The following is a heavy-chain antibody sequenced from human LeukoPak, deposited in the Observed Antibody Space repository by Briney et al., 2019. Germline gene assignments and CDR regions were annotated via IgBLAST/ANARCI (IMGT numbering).Heavy chain of an antibody. Sequence: GGSLRLSCAASGFTFSSYAMSWVRQAPGKGLEWVSGISGSGDSTYYADSVKGRFTISRDNSKNTLYLKMNRLRAEDTAVYYCAKDPPYYYGSGSYRGDWGQGTLVTVSS. V-gene: IGHV3-23*01. D-gene: IGHD3-10*01. J-gene: IGHJ4*02. CDR2: ISGSGDST. CDR3: AKDPPYYYGSGSYRGD. CDR1: GFTFSSYA.